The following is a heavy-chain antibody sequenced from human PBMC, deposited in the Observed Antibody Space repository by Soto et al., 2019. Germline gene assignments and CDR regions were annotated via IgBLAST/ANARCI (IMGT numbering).Heavy chain of an antibody. CDR3: ARDPGPYSNYEWVWFDP. Sequence: GGSLRLSCAASGFTSSSYGMHWVRQAPGKGLEWVAVIWYDGSNKYYADSVKGRFTISRDNSKNTLYLQMNSLRAEDTAVYYCARDPGPYSNYEWVWFDPWGQGTLVTVSS. V-gene: IGHV3-33*01. J-gene: IGHJ5*02. CDR2: IWYDGSNK. CDR1: GFTSSSYG. D-gene: IGHD4-4*01.